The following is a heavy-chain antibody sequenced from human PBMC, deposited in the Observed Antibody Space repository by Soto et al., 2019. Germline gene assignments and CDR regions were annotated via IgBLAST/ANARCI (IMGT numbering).Heavy chain of an antibody. CDR2: IYSGDST. CDR3: AREGDCSGGSCYTDY. J-gene: IGHJ4*02. Sequence: PGGSLRLSCAASGFTVSSSYMSWVRQAPGKGLEWVSVIYSGDSTYYAASVRGRFTISRDNSKNTLYLQMNSLRAEDTAVYYCAREGDCSGGSCYTDYWGQGTLVTVS. V-gene: IGHV3-53*01. D-gene: IGHD2-15*01. CDR1: GFTVSSSY.